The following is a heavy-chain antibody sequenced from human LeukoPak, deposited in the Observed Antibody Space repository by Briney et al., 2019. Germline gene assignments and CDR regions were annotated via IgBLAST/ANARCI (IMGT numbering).Heavy chain of an antibody. Sequence: GESLKISCKGSGYSFTSYWIGWVRQMPGKGLEWMGIIYPGDSDTRYSPSSQGQVTISADKSISTAYLQWSSLKASDTAMYYCARNPDYYDSSGYLDYWGQGTLVTVSS. CDR3: ARNPDYYDSSGYLDY. V-gene: IGHV5-51*01. D-gene: IGHD3-22*01. CDR1: GYSFTSYW. J-gene: IGHJ4*02. CDR2: IYPGDSDT.